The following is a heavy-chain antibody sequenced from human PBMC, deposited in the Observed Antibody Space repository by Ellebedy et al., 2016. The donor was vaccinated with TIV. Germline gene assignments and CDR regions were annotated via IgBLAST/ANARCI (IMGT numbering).Heavy chain of an antibody. D-gene: IGHD3-22*01. CDR1: GFTFSSYA. V-gene: IGHV3-23*01. J-gene: IGHJ4*02. Sequence: PGGSLRLSCAASGFTFSSYAMSWDRQAPGKGLEWVSAISGSGGSTYYADSVKGRFTISRENSKNRLYLQMNRLRAEDTAVYYGAKGASSSGYRNGFFDYWGQGTLVTVSS. CDR2: ISGSGGST. CDR3: AKGASSSGYRNGFFDY.